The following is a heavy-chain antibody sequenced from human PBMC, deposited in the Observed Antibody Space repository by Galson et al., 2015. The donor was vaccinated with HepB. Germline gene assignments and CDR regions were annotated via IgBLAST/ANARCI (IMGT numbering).Heavy chain of an antibody. D-gene: IGHD6-13*01. CDR3: ARGGGYSNSWLDY. Sequence: SVKVSCKASGYTFSGYSIHWVRQAPGQGLEWMGWTNAGNGNTNYSQEFQGRVTITRDKSANTAYMELSSLKSEDMAVYYCARGGGYSNSWLDYWGQGTLVTVSS. CDR2: TNAGNGNT. V-gene: IGHV1-3*02. J-gene: IGHJ4*02. CDR1: GYTFSGYS.